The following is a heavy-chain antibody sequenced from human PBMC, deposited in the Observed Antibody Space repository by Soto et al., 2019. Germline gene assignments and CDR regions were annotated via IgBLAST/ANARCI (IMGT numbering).Heavy chain of an antibody. D-gene: IGHD7-27*01. Sequence: ASVKVSGKASGYTFTSYDINWVRQATGQGLEWMGWMNPNSGNTGYAQKFQGRVTMTRNTSISTAYMELSSLRSEDTAVYYCASLPWANYYYYGMDVWGQGTTVTV. CDR2: MNPNSGNT. CDR3: ASLPWANYYYYGMDV. CDR1: GYTFTSYD. V-gene: IGHV1-8*01. J-gene: IGHJ6*02.